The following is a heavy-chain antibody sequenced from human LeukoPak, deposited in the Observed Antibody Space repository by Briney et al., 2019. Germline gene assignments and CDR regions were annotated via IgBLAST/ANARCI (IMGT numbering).Heavy chain of an antibody. V-gene: IGHV3-33*01. CDR2: IWYDGSSK. J-gene: IGHJ4*02. CDR1: GFTFNSYG. D-gene: IGHD3-10*01. CDR3: ARANYYGSGSCDY. Sequence: GGSLRLSCAASGFTFNSYGIHWVRQAPGKGLEWVAVIWYDGSSKYYTDSVKGRFTISRDNSKNTLCLQMNSLRAEDTAVYYCARANYYGSGSCDYWGQGTLVTVSS.